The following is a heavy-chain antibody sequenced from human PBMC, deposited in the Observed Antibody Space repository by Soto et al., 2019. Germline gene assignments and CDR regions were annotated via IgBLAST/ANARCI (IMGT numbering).Heavy chain of an antibody. CDR1: GYIFVNYG. CDR3: VMVDNYVTPTPQDV. D-gene: IGHD3-16*01. CDR2: ISPYTGNT. Sequence: QVQLVQSGDEVKKPGASVKVSCKASGYIFVNYGIAWVRQAPGQGLEWMGWISPYTGNTHSATKVQGRLTMTTATSTSTGYMDLGSLTSDDTAVYYCVMVDNYVTPTPQDVWGQGTTVTVSS. V-gene: IGHV1-18*01. J-gene: IGHJ6*02.